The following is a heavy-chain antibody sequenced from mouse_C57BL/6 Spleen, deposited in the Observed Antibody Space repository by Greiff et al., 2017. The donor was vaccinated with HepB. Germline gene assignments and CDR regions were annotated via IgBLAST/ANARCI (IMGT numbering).Heavy chain of an antibody. Sequence: QVTLKESGPGILQSSQTLSLTCSFSGFSLSTSGMGVSWIRQPSGKGLEWLAHIYWDDDKRYNPSLKSRLTISKDTSRNQVFLKITSVDTADTATYYCARSIYYDFRYYAMDYWGQGTSVTVSS. V-gene: IGHV8-12*01. J-gene: IGHJ4*01. CDR3: ARSIYYDFRYYAMDY. CDR2: IYWDDDK. D-gene: IGHD2-4*01. CDR1: GFSLSTSGMG.